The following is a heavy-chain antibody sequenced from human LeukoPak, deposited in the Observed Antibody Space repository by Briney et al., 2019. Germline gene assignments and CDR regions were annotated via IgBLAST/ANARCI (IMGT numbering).Heavy chain of an antibody. J-gene: IGHJ6*03. CDR2: IYHSGST. V-gene: IGHV4-38-2*02. D-gene: IGHD1-26*01. CDR3: ARVVGATTWPLWYYYYMDV. Sequence: SETLSLTCTVSGYSISSGYYWGWIRQPPGKGLGWIGSIYHSGSTYYNPSVRSRVTISVDTSKNQFSLKLSSVTAADTAVYYCARVVGATTWPLWYYYYMDVWGKGTTVTVSS. CDR1: GYSISSGYY.